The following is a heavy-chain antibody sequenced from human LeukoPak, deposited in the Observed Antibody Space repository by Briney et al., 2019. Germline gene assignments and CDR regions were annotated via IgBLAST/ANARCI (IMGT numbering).Heavy chain of an antibody. J-gene: IGHJ5*02. CDR2: IYHSVST. CDR3: ARGGYYGSGNDFRFDP. CDR1: GYSISSDYY. D-gene: IGHD3-10*01. V-gene: IGHV4-38-2*02. Sequence: SETLSLTCTVSGYSISSDYYWVWIRQPPGKGLEWIGSIYHSVSTYYNPSLKSRVTISVDTSKNQFSLKLTSVTAADTAVYFCARGGYYGSGNDFRFDPWGQGTLVTVSS.